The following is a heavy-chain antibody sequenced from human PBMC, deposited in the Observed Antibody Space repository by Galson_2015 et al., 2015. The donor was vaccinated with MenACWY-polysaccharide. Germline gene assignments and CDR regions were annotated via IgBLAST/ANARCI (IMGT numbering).Heavy chain of an antibody. CDR1: GFSFSTYA. CDR3: AKDNIGCTSASCFAFDI. V-gene: IGHV3-23*01. J-gene: IGHJ3*02. Sequence: SLRLSCAASGFSFSTYAMTWVRQAPGKGLEWVSAISGSGGGTKYADSVKGRFAISRDNSKNTLYLQMNSLRAEGTALHYCAKDNIGCTSASCFAFDIWGQGTMVTVSS. CDR2: ISGSGGGT. D-gene: IGHD2-2*01.